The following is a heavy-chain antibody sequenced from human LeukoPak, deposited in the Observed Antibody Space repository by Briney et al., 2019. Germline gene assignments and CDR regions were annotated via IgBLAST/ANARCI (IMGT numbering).Heavy chain of an antibody. V-gene: IGHV3-33*01. CDR2: IWYDGTNK. CDR3: ARDHRVVAATGLDY. CDR1: GFTFSSYG. D-gene: IGHD2-15*01. Sequence: GGSLRLSCAASGFTFSSYGMHGVRQAPGKGLEWVAVIWYDGTNKNYADSVKGRFIISRDNSKNTLYLQMNSLRAEDTAVYYCARDHRVVAATGLDYWGQGTLVTVSS. J-gene: IGHJ4*02.